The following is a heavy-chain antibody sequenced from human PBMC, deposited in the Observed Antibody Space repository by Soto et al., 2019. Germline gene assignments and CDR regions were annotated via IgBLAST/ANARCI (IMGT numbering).Heavy chain of an antibody. CDR3: ARGDDILTGYYYYYMDV. D-gene: IGHD3-9*01. CDR2: ISSNGGST. V-gene: IGHV3-64*01. J-gene: IGHJ6*03. Sequence: EVQLVESGGGLVQPGGSLRLSCAASGFTFSSYAMHWVRQAPGKGLEYVSAISSNGGSTYYANSVKGRFTISRDNSKNTLYLQIGSLRAEDMAVYYCARGDDILTGYYYYYMDVWGKGTTVTVSS. CDR1: GFTFSSYA.